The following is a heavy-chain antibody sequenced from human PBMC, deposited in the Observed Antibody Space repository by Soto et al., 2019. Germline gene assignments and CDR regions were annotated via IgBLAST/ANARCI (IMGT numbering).Heavy chain of an antibody. J-gene: IGHJ6*02. V-gene: IGHV1-69*13. D-gene: IGHD2-2*01. Sequence: GASVKVSCKASGGTLSSYAISWVRQAPGQGLEWMGGIIPIFGTANYAQKFQGRVTITADESTSTAYMELSSLRSEDTAVYYCARFYCSSTSCFGYYYYGMDVWGQGTTVTVSS. CDR2: IIPIFGTA. CDR1: GGTLSSYA. CDR3: ARFYCSSTSCFGYYYYGMDV.